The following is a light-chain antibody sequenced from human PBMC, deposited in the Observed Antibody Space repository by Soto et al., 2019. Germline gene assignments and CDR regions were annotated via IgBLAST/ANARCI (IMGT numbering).Light chain of an antibody. V-gene: IGKV3-20*01. CDR2: AAN. Sequence: EIVLTQSPGTLSVSPGERAALSCKASQSVTSNYLAWYQQRPGQAPRLLIYAANRMATGSPDRLTGSGSGTDFHLTLRSLEPEDSALYYCQQYGGAPWTFGQGNRVEIK. J-gene: IGKJ1*01. CDR1: QSVTSNY. CDR3: QQYGGAPWT.